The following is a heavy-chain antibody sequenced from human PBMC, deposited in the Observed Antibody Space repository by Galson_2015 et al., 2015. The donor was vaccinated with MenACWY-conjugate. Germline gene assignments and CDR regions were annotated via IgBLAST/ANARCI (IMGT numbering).Heavy chain of an antibody. Sequence: QSGAEVKKPGESLKISCKGTGYSFTNYWIAWVRQMPGKGLEWMGLIDPVDSNTRYSPSFQGQVTISAVKSISTAYLQWTSLRASDTAMYYCARHPPGGRSMDVWGQGTTVTVSS. V-gene: IGHV5-51*01. CDR2: IDPVDSNT. CDR1: GYSFTNYW. CDR3: ARHPPGGRSMDV. J-gene: IGHJ6*02. D-gene: IGHD1-26*01.